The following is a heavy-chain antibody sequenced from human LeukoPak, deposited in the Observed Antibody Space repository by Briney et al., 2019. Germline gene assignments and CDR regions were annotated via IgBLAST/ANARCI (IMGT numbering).Heavy chain of an antibody. Sequence: PSETLSLTCSVSGASIASSRDYWGWIRQPPGKGLEWIGNIFYSGTTSYNPSLQSRVIMSIETSKSQFSLQLTSVTAADTAVYYCARGPASRVRYYYHMDVWGKGTTVTVSS. D-gene: IGHD3-10*01. CDR1: GASIASSRDY. CDR3: ARGPASRVRYYYHMDV. J-gene: IGHJ6*03. CDR2: IFYSGTT. V-gene: IGHV4-39*07.